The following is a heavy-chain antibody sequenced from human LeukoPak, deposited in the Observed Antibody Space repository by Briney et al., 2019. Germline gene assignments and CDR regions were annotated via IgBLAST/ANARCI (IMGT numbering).Heavy chain of an antibody. CDR3: ARDSNYDILTGYNDAFDL. Sequence: HPGGSLRLSCAASGFTVSRNYMSWVRQAPGKGLEGVSLIYSGGTTYYADSVEGRFTISRDNSKNTLYLQMNSLRADDTAVYYCARDSNYDILTGYNDAFDLWGQGTMVTVSS. D-gene: IGHD3-9*01. CDR2: IYSGGTT. V-gene: IGHV3-53*01. J-gene: IGHJ3*01. CDR1: GFTVSRNY.